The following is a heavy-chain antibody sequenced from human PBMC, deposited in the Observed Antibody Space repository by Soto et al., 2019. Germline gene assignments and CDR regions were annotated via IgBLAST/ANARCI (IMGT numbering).Heavy chain of an antibody. Sequence: EVQLLESGGGLVQPGGSLRLSCAASGFTFSSYAMSWVCQAPGKGLEWVSAISGGTSSTYYADSVKGRFTISRDNSKNTLYLQMNSLRAEDTAVYYCAKERWAAAGTPTLDYWGQGTLVTVSS. CDR3: AKERWAAAGTPTLDY. CDR1: GFTFSSYA. D-gene: IGHD6-13*01. J-gene: IGHJ4*02. V-gene: IGHV3-23*01. CDR2: ISGGTSST.